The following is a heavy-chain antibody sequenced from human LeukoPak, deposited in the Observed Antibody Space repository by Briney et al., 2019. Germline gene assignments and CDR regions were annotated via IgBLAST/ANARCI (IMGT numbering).Heavy chain of an antibody. Sequence: GASVKVSCKASGGTFSSYAISWVRQAPGQGLEWMGGIIPIFGTANYAQKFQGRVTITTDESTSTAYMELRSLRSEDTAVYYCARGPPGVPHGMATYYFDYWGQGTLVTVSS. V-gene: IGHV1-69*05. J-gene: IGHJ4*02. CDR3: ARGPPGVPHGMATYYFDY. CDR1: GGTFSSYA. D-gene: IGHD5-12*01. CDR2: IIPIFGTA.